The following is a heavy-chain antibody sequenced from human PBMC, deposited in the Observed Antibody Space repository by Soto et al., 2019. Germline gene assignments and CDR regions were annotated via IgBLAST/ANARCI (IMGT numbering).Heavy chain of an antibody. CDR3: ARVWGGAFDI. CDR1: GGSISSSSYY. D-gene: IGHD3-10*01. J-gene: IGHJ3*02. CDR2: IYYSGST. V-gene: IGHV4-39*07. Sequence: SETLSLTCTVSGGSISSSSYYWGWIRKPPGKGLEWIGSIYYSGSTYYNPSLKSRVTISVDTSKNQFSLKLSSVTAADTAVYYCARVWGGAFDIWGQGTMVT.